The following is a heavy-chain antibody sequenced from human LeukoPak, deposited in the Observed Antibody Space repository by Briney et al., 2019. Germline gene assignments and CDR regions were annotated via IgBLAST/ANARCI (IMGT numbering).Heavy chain of an antibody. Sequence: GGSLRLSCAASGFTVSSNYMSWVRQAPGKGLEWVSVIYSGGSTYYADSVKGRFTISRDNSKNTLYLQMNSLRAEDTAVYYCARRPYSSSYYNWFDPWGQGTLVTVSS. CDR2: IYSGGST. D-gene: IGHD6-13*01. J-gene: IGHJ5*02. V-gene: IGHV3-66*01. CDR1: GFTVSSNY. CDR3: ARRPYSSSYYNWFDP.